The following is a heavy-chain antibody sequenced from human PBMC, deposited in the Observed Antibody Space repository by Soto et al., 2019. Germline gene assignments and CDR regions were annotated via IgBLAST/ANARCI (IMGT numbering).Heavy chain of an antibody. Sequence: SETLSLTCVVSGYSISNGYYWGWIRQPPGKGLEWIATIYHSGSTYYNLSLESRVTISVDTSKNQLSLTLKSVTAADTAVYYCARGRPSGYAWFDPWGQGTLVTVSS. CDR3: ARGRPSGYAWFDP. V-gene: IGHV4-38-2*01. CDR2: IYHSGST. D-gene: IGHD3-22*01. CDR1: GYSISNGYY. J-gene: IGHJ5*02.